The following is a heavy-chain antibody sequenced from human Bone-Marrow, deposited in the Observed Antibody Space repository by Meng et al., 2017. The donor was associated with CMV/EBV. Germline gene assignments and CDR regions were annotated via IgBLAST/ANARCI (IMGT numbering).Heavy chain of an antibody. CDR2: IRSDASNE. Sequence: GESLKISCAASGFSFSDYDMHWVRQGPGKGLEWVASIRSDASNEYYVDSVKGRFTISRDNPKNSLYLQMNSLRAEDTAVYYCARGAATGRGAFDIWGQGTMVTVSS. CDR3: ARGAATGRGAFDI. D-gene: IGHD6-13*01. V-gene: IGHV3-30*02. J-gene: IGHJ3*02. CDR1: GFSFSDYD.